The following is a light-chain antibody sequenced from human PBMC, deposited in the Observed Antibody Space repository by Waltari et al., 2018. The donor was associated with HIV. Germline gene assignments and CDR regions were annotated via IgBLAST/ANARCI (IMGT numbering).Light chain of an antibody. Sequence: DIQMTQSPSSLSASVGDRVTMTCRTSQSISTKLNWYQQRPGKAPDLLIYSASTLKSGVPSRFSGSGSGTDFTLTISSLQTEDFVTYYCQQSYSLPLTFGPGTKVEI. CDR1: QSISTK. CDR3: QQSYSLPLT. V-gene: IGKV1-39*01. J-gene: IGKJ3*01. CDR2: SAS.